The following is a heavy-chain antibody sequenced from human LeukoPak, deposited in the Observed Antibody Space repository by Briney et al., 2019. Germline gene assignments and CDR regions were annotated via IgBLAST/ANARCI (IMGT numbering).Heavy chain of an antibody. CDR2: ISSISSYI. J-gene: IGHJ4*02. CDR3: ARVRGGSYFSYFDY. D-gene: IGHD1-26*01. CDR1: GFTFSSYG. V-gene: IGHV3-21*01. Sequence: GGSLRLSCAASGFTFSSYGMNWVRQAPGKGLEWVSPISSISSYIYYADSVKGRFTVSRDSAKNSLYLRMNSLRAEDTAVYYCARVRGGSYFSYFDYWGQGTLVTVSS.